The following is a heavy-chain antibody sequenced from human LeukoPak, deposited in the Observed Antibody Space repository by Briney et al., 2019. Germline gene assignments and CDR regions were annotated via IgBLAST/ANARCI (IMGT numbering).Heavy chain of an antibody. D-gene: IGHD4-11*01. J-gene: IGHJ4*02. CDR2: ISASGGRI. V-gene: IGHV3-23*01. CDR1: GFTFSTYG. Sequence: GGSLRLSCAASGFTFSTYGMSWVRQAPGKGLEWVSGISASGGRIHYADSVKGRFTISRDNSKNTLSLEMNSLRVEDTAVYYGAKDDYGNPGSWGQGTLVTVSS. CDR3: AKDDYGNPGS.